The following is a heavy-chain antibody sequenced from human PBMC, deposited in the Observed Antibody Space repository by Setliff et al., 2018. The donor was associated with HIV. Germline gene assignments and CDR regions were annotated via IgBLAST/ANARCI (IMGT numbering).Heavy chain of an antibody. CDR2: IYYNGNAY. CDR1: GVSISRGDYY. Sequence: SETLSLTCVVSGVSISRGDYYWGWFRQPPGKGLEWIGYIYYNGNAYYYNPSLKSRTTISLDTSMNQFSLKLTSVTAADTAVYYCAREVDVVTTSDAFDIWGQGTMVTVSS. CDR3: AREVDVVTTSDAFDI. J-gene: IGHJ3*02. V-gene: IGHV4-30-4*08. D-gene: IGHD2-21*02.